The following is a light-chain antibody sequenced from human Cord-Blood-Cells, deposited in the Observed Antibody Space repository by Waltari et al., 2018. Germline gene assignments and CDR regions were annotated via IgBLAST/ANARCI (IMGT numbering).Light chain of an antibody. J-gene: IGLJ2*01. CDR1: SSDVGGYNY. Sequence: QSALTQPAPVSGSPGQTITISSTGTSSDVGGYNYVSWYQQHPGKAPKLMIYEVSNRPSGVSNRFSGSKSGNTASLTISGLQAEDEADYYCSSYTSSSTLVFGGGTKLTVL. CDR3: SSYTSSSTLV. CDR2: EVS. V-gene: IGLV2-14*01.